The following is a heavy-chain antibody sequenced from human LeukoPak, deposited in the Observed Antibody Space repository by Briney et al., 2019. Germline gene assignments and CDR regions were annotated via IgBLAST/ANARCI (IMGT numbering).Heavy chain of an antibody. V-gene: IGHV4-61*02. CDR2: IYTSGST. CDR3: ARAPLSGSSWYLAFDI. D-gene: IGHD6-13*01. CDR1: GGSISSGSYY. J-gene: IGHJ3*02. Sequence: PSQTLSLTCTVSGGSISSGSYYWSWIRQPAGKGLEWIGRIYTSGSTNYNPSLKSRVTISVDTSKNQFSLKLSSVTAADTAVYYCARAPLSGSSWYLAFDIWGQGTMVTVSS.